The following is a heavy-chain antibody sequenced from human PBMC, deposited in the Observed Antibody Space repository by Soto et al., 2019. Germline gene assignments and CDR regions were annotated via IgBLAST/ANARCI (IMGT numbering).Heavy chain of an antibody. Sequence: SETLSLTCTVSGGSISSSSYYWGWIRQPPGKGLEWIGSIYYSGSTYYNPSLKSRVTISVDTSKNQFSLKLSSVTAADTAVYYCARLGYYYGMDVWGQGTTVTVSS. J-gene: IGHJ6*02. CDR1: GGSISSSSYY. V-gene: IGHV4-39*01. CDR2: IYYSGST. CDR3: ARLGYYYGMDV.